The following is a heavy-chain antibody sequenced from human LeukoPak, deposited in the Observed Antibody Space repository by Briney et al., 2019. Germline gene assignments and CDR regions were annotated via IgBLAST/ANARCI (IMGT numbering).Heavy chain of an antibody. D-gene: IGHD2-15*01. J-gene: IGHJ6*01. V-gene: IGHV3-48*03. Sequence: GGSLRLSCAASGFTFSSYEMNWVRQAPGKGLEWVSYINSSGSTIYYADSVKGRFTISRDNAKNSLYLQMNSLRGEDTAVYYCARDPLRCSGGSFYSDYYYYGMDVWGKGATVTVSS. CDR3: ARDPLRCSGGSFYSDYYYYGMDV. CDR2: INSSGSTI. CDR1: GFTFSSYE.